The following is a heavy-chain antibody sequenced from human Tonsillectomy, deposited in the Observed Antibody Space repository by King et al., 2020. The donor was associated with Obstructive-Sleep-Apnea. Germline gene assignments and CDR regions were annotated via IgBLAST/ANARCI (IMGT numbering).Heavy chain of an antibody. CDR1: GFTFSSYG. V-gene: IGHV3-30*18. CDR3: AKEDCSGGSCYYYYYGMDV. CDR2: ISYDGSNK. J-gene: IGHJ6*02. Sequence: VQLVESGGGVVQPGRSLRLSCAASGFTFSSYGMHWVRQAPGNGLEWVAVISYDGSNKYYADSVKGRFTISRDNSKNTLYLQMNSLRAEDTAVYYCAKEDCSGGSCYYYYYGMDVWGQGTTVTVSS. D-gene: IGHD2-15*01.